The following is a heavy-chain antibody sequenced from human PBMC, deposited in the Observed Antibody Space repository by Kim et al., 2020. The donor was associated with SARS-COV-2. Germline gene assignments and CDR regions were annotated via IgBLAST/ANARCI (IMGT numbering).Heavy chain of an antibody. CDR1: GGSISSSSYY. Sequence: SETLSLTCTVSGGSISSSSYYWGWIRQPPGKGLEWIGSIYYSGSTYYNPSLKSRVTISVDTSKNQFSLRLSSVTAADTAVYYCARHGGSRGVRDFDYWGQGTLVTVSS. J-gene: IGHJ4*02. D-gene: IGHD3-10*01. CDR2: IYYSGST. CDR3: ARHGGSRGVRDFDY. V-gene: IGHV4-39*01.